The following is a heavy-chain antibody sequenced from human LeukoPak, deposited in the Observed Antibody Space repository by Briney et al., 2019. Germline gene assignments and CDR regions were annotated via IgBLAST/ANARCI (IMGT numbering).Heavy chain of an antibody. CDR3: ARGEKYPPYFDY. CDR2: ITSTGTYI. Sequence: GGSLRLSCAASGFSFSTYSMYWVRQAPGKGLEWVSSITSTGTYIHYADSVRGRFTISRDNAKSSLYLQMDSLRDEDTAVYYCARGEKYPPYFDYWGQGTLVTVSS. V-gene: IGHV3-21*01. CDR1: GFSFSTYS. D-gene: IGHD1-26*01. J-gene: IGHJ4*02.